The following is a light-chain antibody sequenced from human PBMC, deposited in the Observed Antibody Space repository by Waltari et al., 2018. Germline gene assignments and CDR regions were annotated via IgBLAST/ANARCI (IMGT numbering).Light chain of an antibody. CDR2: GKN. Sequence: YLQKPGLAPVLVINGKNNRPYGIPDRFAVSSSGKTSSLTITGAQAEDEADYYCNSRDSSGNHLVFGGGTKLTVL. J-gene: IGLJ2*01. CDR3: NSRDSSGNHLV. V-gene: IGLV3-19*01.